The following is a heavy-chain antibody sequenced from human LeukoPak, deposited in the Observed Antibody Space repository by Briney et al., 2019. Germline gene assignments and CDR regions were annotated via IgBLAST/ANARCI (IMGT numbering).Heavy chain of an antibody. CDR3: ARDDDFWSGYSPGD. J-gene: IGHJ4*02. CDR2: IPYDGSNK. CDR1: GFTFSSYA. D-gene: IGHD3-3*01. V-gene: IGHV3-30-3*01. Sequence: GRSLRLSCAASGFTFSSYAMHWVRQAPGKGLEWVAVIPYDGSNKYYADSVKGRFTISRDNSKNTLYLQMNSLRAEDTAVYYCARDDDFWSGYSPGDWGQGTLVTVSS.